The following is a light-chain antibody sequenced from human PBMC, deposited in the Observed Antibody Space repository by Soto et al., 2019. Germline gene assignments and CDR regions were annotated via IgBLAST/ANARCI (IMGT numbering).Light chain of an antibody. CDR1: SSDVGGYNY. Sequence: QSMLTQPPSASGSPGQSVTISCTGTSSDVGGYNYVSWYQQHPGKAPQLMIYEVSKRPSGDHDRFSGSKPGNPASLTVSGLQEEDEADYYCSSYARSNNVGFGNGTKATVL. J-gene: IGLJ1*01. CDR3: SSYARSNNVG. CDR2: EVS. V-gene: IGLV2-8*01.